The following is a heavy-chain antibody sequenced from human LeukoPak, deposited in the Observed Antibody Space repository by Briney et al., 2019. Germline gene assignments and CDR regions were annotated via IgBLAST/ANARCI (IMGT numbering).Heavy chain of an antibody. CDR2: IYYSGST. CDR3: ASLIPYSSRINDY. Sequence: PSETLSLTCTVSGGSISSSSYYWGWIRQPPGKGLEWIGSIYYSGSTYYNPSLKSRVTISVDTSKNQFSLKLSSVTAADTAVYYCASLIPYSSRINDYWGQGTLVTVCS. J-gene: IGHJ4*02. D-gene: IGHD6-13*01. V-gene: IGHV4-39*01. CDR1: GGSISSSSYY.